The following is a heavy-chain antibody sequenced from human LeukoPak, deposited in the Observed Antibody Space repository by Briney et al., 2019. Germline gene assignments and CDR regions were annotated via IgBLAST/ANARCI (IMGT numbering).Heavy chain of an antibody. V-gene: IGHV1-46*01. Sequence: ASVEVSCKASGYTFTRYYTHWVRQAPGQGLEWMGLIKPDGGSTIYAQKFKGRVTMTRDTSTSTVYMELSSLRSEDTAVYYCARLEGLAATMGDWGQGTLVTVSS. CDR1: GYTFTRYY. J-gene: IGHJ4*02. D-gene: IGHD5-12*01. CDR2: IKPDGGST. CDR3: ARLEGLAATMGD.